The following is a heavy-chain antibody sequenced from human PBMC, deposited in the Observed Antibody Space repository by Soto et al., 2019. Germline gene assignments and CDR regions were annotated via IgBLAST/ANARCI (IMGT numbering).Heavy chain of an antibody. CDR1: GFTFSSYG. Sequence: QVQLVESGGGVVQPGRSLRLSCAASGFTFSSYGMHWVRQAPGKGLEWVAVISYDGSNKYYADSVKGRFTISRDNSKNTLYLHRNSLRAEDTAVYYGAKDLDTPPGYWGQGTLVTVSS. CDR2: ISYDGSNK. D-gene: IGHD5-18*01. CDR3: AKDLDTPPGY. J-gene: IGHJ4*02. V-gene: IGHV3-30*18.